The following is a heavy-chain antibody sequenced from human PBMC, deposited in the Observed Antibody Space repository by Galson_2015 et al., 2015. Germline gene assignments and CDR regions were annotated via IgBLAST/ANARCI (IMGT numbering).Heavy chain of an antibody. Sequence: SETLSLTCTVSGGSISSYYWSWIRQPPGKGLEWIGYIYYSGSTNYNPSLKSRVTISVDTSKNQFSLKLSSVTAADTAVYYCARLRTYSNFLLDYYYYMDVWGKGTTVTVSS. CDR2: IYYSGST. CDR1: GGSISSYY. V-gene: IGHV4-59*08. D-gene: IGHD4-11*01. J-gene: IGHJ6*03. CDR3: ARLRTYSNFLLDYYYYMDV.